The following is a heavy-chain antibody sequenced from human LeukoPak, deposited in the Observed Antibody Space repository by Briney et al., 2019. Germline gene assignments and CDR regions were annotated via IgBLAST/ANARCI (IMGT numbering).Heavy chain of an antibody. J-gene: IGHJ6*03. CDR2: IIPIFDTA. V-gene: IGHV1-69*13. CDR3: TQGVITTNYYYYYMDV. Sequence: SVKVSCKASGGTFSSCAISWVRQAPGQGLEWMGGIIPIFDTANHAQKFQGRVTITADESTSTAYMELSSLRSEDTAVYYCTQGVITTNYYYYYMDVWGKGTTVTVSS. D-gene: IGHD3-22*01. CDR1: GGTFSSCA.